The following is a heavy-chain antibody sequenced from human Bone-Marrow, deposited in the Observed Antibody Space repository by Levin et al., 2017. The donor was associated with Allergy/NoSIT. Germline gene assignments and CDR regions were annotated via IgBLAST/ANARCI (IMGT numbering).Heavy chain of an antibody. CDR3: ARRNDGSGSYYPDY. D-gene: IGHD3-10*01. CDR2: IYSGGST. V-gene: IGHV3-66*02. Sequence: GESLKISCAASGFTVSSNYMSWVRQAPGKGLEWVSLIYSGGSTYYADSVKGRFTISRDNSKNTLYLQMDSLRTEDTALYYCARRNDGSGSYYPDYWGQGTLVTVSS. J-gene: IGHJ4*02. CDR1: GFTVSSNY.